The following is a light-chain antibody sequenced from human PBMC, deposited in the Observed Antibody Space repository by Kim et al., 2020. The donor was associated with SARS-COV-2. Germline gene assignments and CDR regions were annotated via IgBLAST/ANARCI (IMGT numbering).Light chain of an antibody. J-gene: IGLJ1*01. CDR1: SSDVGSYNL. CDR2: EVY. Sequence: SALTQPSSVSGSPGQSITISCTGTSSDVGSYNLVSWYQQHPGKAPKLMIYEVYKRPSGFSNRFSGSKSANTASLTISGLQAEDEADYYCCSYAGSSTYVFGTGTKVTVL. V-gene: IGLV2-23*02. CDR3: CSYAGSSTYV.